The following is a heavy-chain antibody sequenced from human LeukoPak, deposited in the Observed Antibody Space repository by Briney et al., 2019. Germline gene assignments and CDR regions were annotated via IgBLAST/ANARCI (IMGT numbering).Heavy chain of an antibody. CDR3: AREALYSSSWYVDY. CDR2: INLSGST. J-gene: IGHJ4*02. CDR1: GGSFSGYY. Sequence: PSETLSLTCAVYGGSFSGYYWSWIRQPPGKGLEWIGEINLSGSTNYNPSLKSRVTISVDTSKNQFSLKLSSVTAADTAVYYCAREALYSSSWYVDYWGQGTLVTVSS. V-gene: IGHV4-34*01. D-gene: IGHD6-13*01.